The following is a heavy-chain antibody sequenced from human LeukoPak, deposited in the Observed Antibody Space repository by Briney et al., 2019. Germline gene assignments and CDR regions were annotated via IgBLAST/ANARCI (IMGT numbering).Heavy chain of an antibody. Sequence: PSETLSLTCTVSGASISTYYWSWIRQSPGKGLEWIGSIYYSGSTNYNPSLKSRVTISVDTSKNQFSLELSSVTAADTAVYYCAVNLTRHTFDIWGQGTMVTVSS. CDR2: IYYSGST. V-gene: IGHV4-59*08. CDR1: GASISTYY. D-gene: IGHD1-1*01. J-gene: IGHJ3*02. CDR3: AVNLTRHTFDI.